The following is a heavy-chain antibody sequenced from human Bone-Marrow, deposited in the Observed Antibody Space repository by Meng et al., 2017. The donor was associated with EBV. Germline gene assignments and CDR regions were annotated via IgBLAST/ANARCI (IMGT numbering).Heavy chain of an antibody. J-gene: IGHJ2*01. CDR1: GYTFTSYD. V-gene: IGHV1-8*01. D-gene: IGHD6-13*01. CDR2: MNPNSGNT. CDR3: ARPGSSWYPYWYFDL. Sequence: QVQLVQAGAEVKKPGSSGKVSCKASGYTFTSYDINWVRQATGQGLEWMGWMNPNSGNTGYAQKFQGRVTMTRNTSISTAYMELSSLRSEDTAVYYCARPGSSWYPYWYFDLWGRGTLVTVSS.